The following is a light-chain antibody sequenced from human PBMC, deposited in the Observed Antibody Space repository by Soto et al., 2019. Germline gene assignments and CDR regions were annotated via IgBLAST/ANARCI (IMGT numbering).Light chain of an antibody. CDR1: QSVSSY. Sequence: EIVLTQSPATLSLSPGERATLSCRASQSVSSYLAWYQQKPGQAPRLLINDASNRATGIPARFSGGGSGTDFTLTISSLEPEDFVVYYCQQRYNWPRFTFGQGTTLEIK. CDR3: QQRYNWPRFT. J-gene: IGKJ2*01. CDR2: DAS. V-gene: IGKV3-11*01.